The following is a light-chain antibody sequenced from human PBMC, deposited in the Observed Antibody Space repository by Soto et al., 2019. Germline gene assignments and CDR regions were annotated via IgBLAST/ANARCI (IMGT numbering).Light chain of an antibody. CDR1: QSISIW. CDR3: QQYSNYFRT. V-gene: IGKV1-5*01. J-gene: IGKJ1*01. CDR2: DAS. Sequence: DIQMTQSPSTLSASVGGRVTVTCRASQSISIWLAWYQQKPGKAPNLVIYDASRLESGVPSRFSGSGSGTEFSLTISSLQADDFATYYCQQYSNYFRTFGQGTKVDIK.